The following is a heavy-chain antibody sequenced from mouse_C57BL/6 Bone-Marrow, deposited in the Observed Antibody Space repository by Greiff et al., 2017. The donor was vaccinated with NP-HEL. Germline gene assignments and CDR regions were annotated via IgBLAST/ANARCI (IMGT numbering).Heavy chain of an antibody. D-gene: IGHD1-1*01. Sequence: QVTLKESGPGILQPSQTLSLTCSFSGFSLSTFGMGVGWIRQPSGKGLEWLAHIWWDDDKYYHPALKSRLTISKDTSKNQVFLKIANVDTADTATYYCARIRPYYYGSSYAMDYWGQGTSVTVSS. CDR2: IWWDDDK. CDR1: GFSLSTFGMG. CDR3: ARIRPYYYGSSYAMDY. J-gene: IGHJ4*01. V-gene: IGHV8-8*01.